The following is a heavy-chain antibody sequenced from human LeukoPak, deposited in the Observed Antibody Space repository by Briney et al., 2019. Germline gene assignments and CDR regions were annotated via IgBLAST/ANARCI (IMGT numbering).Heavy chain of an antibody. Sequence: ASVKVSCKASGYTFTSYYMHWVRQAPGQGLEWMAMINPSGGSTSYAQNFQGRVTMTRDTSTRTVYMELSSLRSEDTAVYYCARGRSPYGGNVAVDYWGQGTLVTVSS. CDR2: INPSGGST. CDR1: GYTFTSYY. V-gene: IGHV1-46*01. J-gene: IGHJ4*02. CDR3: ARGRSPYGGNVAVDY. D-gene: IGHD4-23*01.